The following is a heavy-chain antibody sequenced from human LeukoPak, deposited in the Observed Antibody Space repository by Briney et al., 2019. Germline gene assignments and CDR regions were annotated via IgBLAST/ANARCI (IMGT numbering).Heavy chain of an antibody. J-gene: IGHJ4*02. D-gene: IGHD3-10*02. CDR2: INHSGST. Sequence: PSETLSLTCAVYGGSFSGYYWSWIRQPPGKGLEWIGEINHSGSTNYNPSLKSRVTISVDTSKNQFSLKLSSVTAADTAVYYCARDMSNAYFDYWGQGTLVTVSS. V-gene: IGHV4-34*01. CDR1: GGSFSGYY. CDR3: ARDMSNAYFDY.